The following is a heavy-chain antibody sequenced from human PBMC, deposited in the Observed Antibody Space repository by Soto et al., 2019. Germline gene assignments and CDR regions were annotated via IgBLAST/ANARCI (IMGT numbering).Heavy chain of an antibody. J-gene: IGHJ4*02. CDR3: AKGKYCPSTTCFDY. V-gene: IGHV3-66*01. CDR2: IYSDGNT. D-gene: IGHD2-2*01. CDR1: GFTVSISY. Sequence: GGSLRLSCAASGFTVSISYRTWVRQVPGKGLEWVSIIYSDGNTYYADSVKGRFTISRDNSKNTLYLQMSSLRAEDTAVYYCAKGKYCPSTTCFDYWGQGTLVTVSS.